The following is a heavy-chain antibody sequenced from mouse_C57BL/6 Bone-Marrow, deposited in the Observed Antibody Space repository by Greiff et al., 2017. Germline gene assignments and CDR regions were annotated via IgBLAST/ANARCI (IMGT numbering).Heavy chain of an antibody. CDR2: INPNNGGT. D-gene: IGHD1-1*01. J-gene: IGHJ3*01. CDR3: ARDGSGPFAY. CDR1: GYTFTDYN. Sequence: VQLQQSGPELVKPGASVKIPCKASGYTFTDYNMDWVKQSHGKSLEWIGDINPNNGGTSYNQKFKGKATLTVDKSSSTADMELRSLTSEDTAVYYCARDGSGPFAYWGQGTLVTVSA. V-gene: IGHV1-18*01.